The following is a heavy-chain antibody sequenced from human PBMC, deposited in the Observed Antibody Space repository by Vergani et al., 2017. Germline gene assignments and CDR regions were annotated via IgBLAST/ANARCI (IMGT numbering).Heavy chain of an antibody. V-gene: IGHV1-2*02. Sequence: QVQLVQSGAEVKKPGASVKVSCKASGYTFTGYYMHWVRQAPGQGLEWMGWINPNSGGTNYAQKFQGRVTMTRDTSISTAYMELSRLRSDDTAVYYCARGPDGDYDFWSGYLDYWGQGTLVTVSS. CDR1: GYTFTGYY. CDR3: ARGPDGDYDFWSGYLDY. J-gene: IGHJ4*02. D-gene: IGHD3-3*01. CDR2: INPNSGGT.